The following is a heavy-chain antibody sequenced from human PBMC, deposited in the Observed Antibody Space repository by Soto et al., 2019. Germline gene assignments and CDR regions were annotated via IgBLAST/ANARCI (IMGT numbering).Heavy chain of an antibody. CDR3: ARDHRIAAAGPFDY. CDR2: IWYDGSNK. D-gene: IGHD6-13*01. J-gene: IGHJ4*02. Sequence: QVQLVESGGGVVQPGRSLRLSCAASGFTFSSYGMHWVRQAPGKGLEWVAVIWYDGSNKYYADSVKGRFTISRDNSKNTLDLQRNSLRAEDTAVYYCARDHRIAAAGPFDYWGQGTLVTVSS. V-gene: IGHV3-33*01. CDR1: GFTFSSYG.